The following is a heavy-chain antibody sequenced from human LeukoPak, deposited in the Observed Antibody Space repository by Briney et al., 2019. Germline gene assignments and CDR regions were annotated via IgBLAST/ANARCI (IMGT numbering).Heavy chain of an antibody. CDR1: GGSISSYY. Sequence: SETLSLTCTVSGGSISSYYWSWIRQPPGKGLLWIGYIYFSGSTNYNPSLNSRVTISVDTSKNQFSLKLSSVTAVDTAVYYCARGGYYGSAYFDLWGRGTLVTVSS. J-gene: IGHJ2*01. V-gene: IGHV4-59*01. CDR2: IYFSGST. CDR3: ARGGYYGSAYFDL. D-gene: IGHD3-10*01.